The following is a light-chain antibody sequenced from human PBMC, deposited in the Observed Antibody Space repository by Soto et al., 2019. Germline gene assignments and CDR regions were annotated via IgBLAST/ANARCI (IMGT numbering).Light chain of an antibody. CDR2: DAS. V-gene: IGKV3-11*01. Sequence: EIVLTQSPATLSLSPGDRATLSCRASQSVGSYLGWYQQKPGQAPRLLIYDASNRATGIPARFSGSGSRTETTLTISILDPEDVAVYFCQQRSSSLTFGGGTKVDIK. J-gene: IGKJ4*01. CDR3: QQRSSSLT. CDR1: QSVGSY.